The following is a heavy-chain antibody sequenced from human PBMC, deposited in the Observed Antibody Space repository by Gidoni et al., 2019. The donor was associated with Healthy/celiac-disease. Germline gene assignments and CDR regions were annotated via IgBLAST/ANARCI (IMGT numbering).Heavy chain of an antibody. D-gene: IGHD3-10*01. CDR3: ARVKLSMVRGVIYYYYYGMDV. V-gene: IGHV4-34*01. CDR1: GGSFSGYY. J-gene: IGHJ6*02. CDR2: INHSGST. Sequence: VQLQRWGAGLLKPSETLSLTCAVYGGSFSGYYWSWIRPPPGTGLEWIGEINHSGSTNYNPSLKGRVTISVDASKNQFSLKLSSVTAADTAVYYCARVKLSMVRGVIYYYYYGMDVWGQGTTVTVSS.